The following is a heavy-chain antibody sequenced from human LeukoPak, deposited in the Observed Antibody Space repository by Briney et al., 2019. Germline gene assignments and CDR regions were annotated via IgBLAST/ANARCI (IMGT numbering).Heavy chain of an antibody. J-gene: IGHJ4*02. CDR1: GGSFSDYY. CDR3: VRLRRDGYNYHDF. CDR2: INHSGST. D-gene: IGHD5-24*01. V-gene: IGHV4-34*01. Sequence: SETLSLTCAVYGGSFSDYYWSWIRQPPGKGLEWIGEINHSGSTNYNPSLKSRVTISVDTSKNQFSLKLSSVTAADTAVYYCVRLRRDGYNYHDFWGQGSLVTVSS.